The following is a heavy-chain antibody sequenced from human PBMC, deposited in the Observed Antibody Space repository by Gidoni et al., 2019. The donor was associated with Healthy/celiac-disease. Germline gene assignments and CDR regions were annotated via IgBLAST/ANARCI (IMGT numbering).Heavy chain of an antibody. CDR3: ARDPGGRGYSHFDL. D-gene: IGHD5-18*01. V-gene: IGHV3-33*01. CDR2: IWYDGSNK. J-gene: IGHJ2*01. Sequence: QVQLVESGGGVVQPGSSLRLSCAASGFTFSSYGMHWVRQAPGKGLEWVAVIWYDGSNKYYADSVKGRFTISRDNSKNTLYLQMNSLRAEDTAVYYCARDPGGRGYSHFDLWGRGTLVTVSS. CDR1: GFTFSSYG.